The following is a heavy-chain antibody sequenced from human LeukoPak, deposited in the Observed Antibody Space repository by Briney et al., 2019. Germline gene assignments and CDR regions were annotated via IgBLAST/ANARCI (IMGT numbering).Heavy chain of an antibody. CDR1: GFTFSSYS. V-gene: IGHV3-21*01. J-gene: IGHJ5*02. D-gene: IGHD2-8*01. CDR2: ISSSSSYI. CDR3: ARMLYGRPNNWFDP. Sequence: GGSLRLSCAASGFTFSSYSMNWVRQAPGKGLEWVSSISSSSSYIYYADSVKGRFTISRDNAKNSLYLQMNSLRAEDTAVYYCARMLYGRPNNWFDPWGQGTLVTVSS.